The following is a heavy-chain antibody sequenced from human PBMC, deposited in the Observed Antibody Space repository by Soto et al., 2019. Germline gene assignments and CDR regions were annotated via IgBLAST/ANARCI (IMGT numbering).Heavy chain of an antibody. CDR3: VRDSMRPSEAAYLDY. D-gene: IGHD3-3*02. CDR2: ISVSGNII. J-gene: IGHJ4*02. V-gene: IGHV3-48*03. CDR1: GFTFSTYE. Sequence: GGSLRLSCAASGFTFSTYEFNWVRQAPGRGLEWISYISVSGNIIKYADSVKGRFTISRDNAENSLHLHMSSLRVDDTAVYFCVRDSMRPSEAAYLDYSGQGKPVTVAS.